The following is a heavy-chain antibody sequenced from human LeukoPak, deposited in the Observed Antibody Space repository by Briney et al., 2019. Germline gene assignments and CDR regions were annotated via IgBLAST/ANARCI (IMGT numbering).Heavy chain of an antibody. J-gene: IGHJ4*02. V-gene: IGHV4-34*01. CDR2: INHSGST. Sequence: SETLSLTCAVYGGSFSGYYWSWIRQPPGKGLEWIGEINHSGSTNYNPSLKSRVTISVDTSKNQFSLKLSSVTAADTAVYYCARGSKRDIVVVVAATPYFDYWGQGTLVTVSP. CDR1: GGSFSGYY. CDR3: ARGSKRDIVVVVAATPYFDY. D-gene: IGHD2-15*01.